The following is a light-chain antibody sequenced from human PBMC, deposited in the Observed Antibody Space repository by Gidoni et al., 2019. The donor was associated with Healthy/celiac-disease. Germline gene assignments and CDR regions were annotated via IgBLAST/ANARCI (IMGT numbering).Light chain of an antibody. V-gene: IGLV3-21*02. Sequence: SYVLTQQPSVSPATGPTARITCGGNNIGSKSVHWYQQTPGPAPVLVVYDDSDRPSGIPERFSGSNSGNSATLTISRVGAGDEADYYCQVWDSSSDHWVFGGGTKLTVL. CDR2: DDS. CDR3: QVWDSSSDHWV. J-gene: IGLJ3*02. CDR1: NIGSKS.